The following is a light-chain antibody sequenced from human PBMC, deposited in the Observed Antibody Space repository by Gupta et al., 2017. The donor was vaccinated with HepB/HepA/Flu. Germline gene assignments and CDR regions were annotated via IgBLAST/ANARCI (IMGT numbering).Light chain of an antibody. Sequence: QTVVPQETSFSVSPGETVTLTCGLSFGPVSTSHYPSWYQQTPGQAPRTVMHSTNSRSSGVPDRFSGSILGNKAALTITVAQADDEGDYYWMLYMGRGIAMFGVGTKLTVL. V-gene: IGLV8-61*01. CDR3: MLYMGRGIAM. CDR1: FGPVSTSHY. J-gene: IGLJ3*02. CDR2: STN.